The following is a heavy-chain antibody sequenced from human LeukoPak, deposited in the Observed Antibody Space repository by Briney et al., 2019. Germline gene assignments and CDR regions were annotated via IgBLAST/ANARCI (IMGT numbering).Heavy chain of an antibody. J-gene: IGHJ5*02. CDR1: GFTFSRYG. CDR2: IRNDGTNK. D-gene: IGHD1-26*01. CDR3: ASSGSYQTPFDP. Sequence: GGSLRLSCAASGFTFSRYGMHWVRQAPGKGLEWVAFIRNDGTNKDYADSVKGRFTISRDNSKNTLYLLMNNLRTEDTAVYYCASSGSYQTPFDPWGQGTLVTVSS. V-gene: IGHV3-30*02.